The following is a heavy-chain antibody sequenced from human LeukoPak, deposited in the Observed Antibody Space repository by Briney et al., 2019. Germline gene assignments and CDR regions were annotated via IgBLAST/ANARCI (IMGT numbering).Heavy chain of an antibody. Sequence: GSLRLSCAASGFTFSTYAMHWVRQPPGKGLEWIGSIYHSGSTYYNPPLKSRATISVDTSKNQFSLNLSSVTAADTAVYYCARGYYDSSGYYYGRYYFDYWGQGTLVTVSS. CDR1: GFTFSTYA. V-gene: IGHV4-38-2*01. J-gene: IGHJ4*02. CDR2: IYHSGST. CDR3: ARGYYDSSGYYYGRYYFDY. D-gene: IGHD3-22*01.